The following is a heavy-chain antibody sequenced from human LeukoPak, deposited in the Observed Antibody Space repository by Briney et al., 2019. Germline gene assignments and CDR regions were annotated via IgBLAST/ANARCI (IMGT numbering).Heavy chain of an antibody. CDR3: ARTFSTSRQPNWFDP. J-gene: IGHJ5*02. D-gene: IGHD2-2*01. CDR1: GGSIRTNNYY. CDR2: ISYSGDT. Sequence: SETLSLTCTVSGGSIRTNNYYWGWIRQPPEQRLEWIGSISYSGDTYYNPSLKSRVTISVDTSKNQFSLKLTSVTAADTAVYYCARTFSTSRQPNWFDPWGQGTLVTVSS. V-gene: IGHV4-39*07.